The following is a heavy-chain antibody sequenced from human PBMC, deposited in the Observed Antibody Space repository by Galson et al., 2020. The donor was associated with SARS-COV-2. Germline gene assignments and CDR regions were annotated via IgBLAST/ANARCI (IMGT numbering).Heavy chain of an antibody. Sequence: SQASETLSLTCTVYGGSFSGYYWSWIRQPPGKGLEWIGEINHSGSTNYNPSLKSRVTISVDTSKNQFSLKLSSVTAADTAVYYCARDALYYDILTGYYPDRYYYYYYGMDVWGQGTTVTVSS. CDR3: ARDALYYDILTGYYPDRYYYYYYGMDV. CDR2: INHSGST. V-gene: IGHV4-34*01. J-gene: IGHJ6*02. D-gene: IGHD3-9*01. CDR1: GGSFSGYY.